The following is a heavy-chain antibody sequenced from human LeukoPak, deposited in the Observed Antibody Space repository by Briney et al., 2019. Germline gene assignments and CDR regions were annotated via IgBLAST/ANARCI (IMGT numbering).Heavy chain of an antibody. J-gene: IGHJ4*02. Sequence: SETLSLTCTVSGGSISSSSYYWGWIRQPPGKGLEWIGSIYHSGSTYYNPSLKSRVTISVDTSKNQFSLKLSSVTAADTAVYYCAGDRLWPYYFDYWGQGTLVTVSS. CDR2: IYHSGST. V-gene: IGHV4-39*07. D-gene: IGHD2-21*01. CDR1: GGSISSSSYY. CDR3: AGDRLWPYYFDY.